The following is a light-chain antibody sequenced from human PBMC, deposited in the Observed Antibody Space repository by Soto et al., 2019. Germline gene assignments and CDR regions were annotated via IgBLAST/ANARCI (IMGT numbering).Light chain of an antibody. CDR3: QEYNKWFSIS. J-gene: IGKJ5*01. CDR1: QSISTK. V-gene: IGKV3-15*01. Sequence: EIVLTQSPATLSVSPGERAILSCRASQSISTKLAWYQQKPGRAPRLLIYGASTRATGISARFSGSGSGTEFTLTIVSLQSEDFAVYYCQEYNKWFSISFGQGTRLEIK. CDR2: GAS.